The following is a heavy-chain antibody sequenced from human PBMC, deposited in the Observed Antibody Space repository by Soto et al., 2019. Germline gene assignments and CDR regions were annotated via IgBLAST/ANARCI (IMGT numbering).Heavy chain of an antibody. CDR1: GASISSGGYS. J-gene: IGHJ6*02. D-gene: IGHD3-3*01. CDR2: IYHSGTT. Sequence: PSETLSLTCAVSGASISSGGYSWTWIRQPPGKGLEWIGDIYHSGTTNYNPSLKSRVTISVDTSKNQFSLKLSSVTAADTAVYYCARVHITLRFLEWHQKLYYYGMDVWGQGTTVTVSS. V-gene: IGHV4-30-2*01. CDR3: ARVHITLRFLEWHQKLYYYGMDV.